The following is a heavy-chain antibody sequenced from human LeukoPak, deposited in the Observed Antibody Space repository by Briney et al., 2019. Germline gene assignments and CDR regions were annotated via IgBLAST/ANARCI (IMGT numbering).Heavy chain of an antibody. CDR1: GGSINTNTYY. CDR2: IYYTGST. Sequence: SETLSLTCTVSGGSINTNTYYWGWIRQLPGKGLEWIGNIYYTGSTYYSPSLNSRVTISVDTSKNQFSLKLSSVTAADTAVYYCVARLRGATMNFDYWGQGTLVSVTS. V-gene: IGHV4-39*01. D-gene: IGHD1-26*01. CDR3: VARLRGATMNFDY. J-gene: IGHJ4*02.